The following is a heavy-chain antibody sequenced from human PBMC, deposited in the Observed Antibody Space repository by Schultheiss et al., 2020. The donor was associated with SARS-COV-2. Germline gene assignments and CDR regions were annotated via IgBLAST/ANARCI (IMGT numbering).Heavy chain of an antibody. J-gene: IGHJ6*02. D-gene: IGHD6-6*01. CDR1: GGTFSSYA. V-gene: IGHV1-69*13. CDR2: IIPIFGTA. Sequence: SVKVYCKASGGTFSSYAISWVRQAPGQGLEWMGGIIPIFGTANYAQKFQGRVTITADESTSTAYMELSSLRSEDTAVYYCARDRIAARLYYYYGMDVWGQGTTVTVSS. CDR3: ARDRIAARLYYYYGMDV.